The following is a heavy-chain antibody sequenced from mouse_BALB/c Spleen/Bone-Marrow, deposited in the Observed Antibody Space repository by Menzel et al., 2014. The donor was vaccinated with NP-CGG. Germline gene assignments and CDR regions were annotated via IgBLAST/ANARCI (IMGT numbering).Heavy chain of an antibody. CDR1: GFSLTGYG. CDR3: ARDSFLITRALDY. J-gene: IGHJ4*01. CDR2: IWGDGST. Sequence: VKLMESGPGLVAPSQSLSITCTVSGFSLTGYGVSWVRQPPGKGLEWLGMIWGDGSTYYNSALKSRLSISKDNSKSXVFLKMNSLQTDDTARWCCARDSFLITRALDYWGQGTSVTVSS. V-gene: IGHV2-6-7*01. D-gene: IGHD2-4*01.